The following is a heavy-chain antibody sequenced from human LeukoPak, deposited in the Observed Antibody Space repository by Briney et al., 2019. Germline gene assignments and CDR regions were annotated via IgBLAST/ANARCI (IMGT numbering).Heavy chain of an antibody. CDR2: ISYDGSNK. V-gene: IGHV3-30*18. D-gene: IGHD6-19*01. Sequence: GGSLRLSCAASGFTFSSYGMHWVRQAPGKGLEWVAVISYDGSNKYYADFVKGRFTISRDNSKNTLYLQMNSLRAEDTAVYYCAKEYRQVAVAAYFDYWGQGTLVTVSS. CDR3: AKEYRQVAVAAYFDY. J-gene: IGHJ4*02. CDR1: GFTFSSYG.